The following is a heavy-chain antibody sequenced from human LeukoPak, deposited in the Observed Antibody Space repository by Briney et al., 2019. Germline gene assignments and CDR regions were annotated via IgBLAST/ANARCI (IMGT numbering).Heavy chain of an antibody. CDR1: AGSISSRPYD. J-gene: IGHJ4*02. D-gene: IGHD5-24*01. CDR3: ARHLSQRDGNKRGFDF. CDR2: ISSSGST. V-gene: IGHV4-39*01. Sequence: KPSETLSLTCTVSAGSISSRPYDWGWIRQPPGKGLEYIGSISSSGSTYYNPSLQSRVTISVDASKNQFSLNLGSVTAADAAVYYCARHLSQRDGNKRGFDFWGQGTLVTVSS.